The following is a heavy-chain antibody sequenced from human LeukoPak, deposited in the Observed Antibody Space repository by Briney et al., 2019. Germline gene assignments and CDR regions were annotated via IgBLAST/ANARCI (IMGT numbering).Heavy chain of an antibody. Sequence: SVKVSCKASGYTFTSYGINWVRQAPGQGLEWMGWINTNNVNRNYAQKLQGRVTMTTDTSTNTAYMELMSLTSDDTAVYYCARAGQLDYWGQGTLVTVSS. CDR3: ARAGQLDY. CDR2: INTNNVNR. J-gene: IGHJ4*02. D-gene: IGHD1-1*01. CDR1: GYTFTSYG. V-gene: IGHV1-18*01.